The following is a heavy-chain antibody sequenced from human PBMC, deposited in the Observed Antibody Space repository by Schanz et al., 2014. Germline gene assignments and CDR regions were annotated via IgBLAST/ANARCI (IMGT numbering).Heavy chain of an antibody. V-gene: IGHV3-30*18. CDR2: ISYDGRNK. D-gene: IGHD3-22*01. CDR3: AKDHFGHYDSSGCSDCYYYGMEV. J-gene: IGHJ6*02. Sequence: QVQVVESGGGSVKPGGSLRLSCAGSGFSFSGFGMHWVRQAPGKGLEWVAVISYDGRNKYFADSVKGRFTISRDNSKNTLFLQVNSLRAEDTAVYYCAKDHFGHYDSSGCSDCYYYGMEVWGQGTTVTVSS. CDR1: GFSFSGFG.